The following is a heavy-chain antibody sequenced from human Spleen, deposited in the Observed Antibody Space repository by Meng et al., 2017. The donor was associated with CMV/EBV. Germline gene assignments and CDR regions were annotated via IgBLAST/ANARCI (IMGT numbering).Heavy chain of an antibody. J-gene: IGHJ6*02. Sequence: GESLKISCAASGFTFSSYAMSWVRQAPGKGLEWVSVIYSGGSSTYYADSVKGRFTISRDNSKNTLYLQMNSLRAEDTAMYYCAKDGRGAIIHYYYYGMDVWGQGTTVTVSS. CDR2: IYSGGSST. CDR1: GFTFSSYA. D-gene: IGHD3-10*01. V-gene: IGHV3-23*03. CDR3: AKDGRGAIIHYYYYGMDV.